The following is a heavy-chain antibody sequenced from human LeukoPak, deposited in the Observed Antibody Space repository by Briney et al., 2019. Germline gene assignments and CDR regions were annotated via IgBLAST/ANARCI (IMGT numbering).Heavy chain of an antibody. Sequence: GGSLRLSCVASGFNFNNHGIHWVRQAPGRGLEWVAITPYDGSSDYYADTVKGRFTISRDNSKNTLYLQMNSLRAEDTAVYYCARDRDIVVVTAIPFDYWGQGTLVTVSS. V-gene: IGHV3-30*02. CDR2: TPYDGSSD. J-gene: IGHJ4*02. CDR1: GFNFNNHG. D-gene: IGHD2-21*02. CDR3: ARDRDIVVVTAIPFDY.